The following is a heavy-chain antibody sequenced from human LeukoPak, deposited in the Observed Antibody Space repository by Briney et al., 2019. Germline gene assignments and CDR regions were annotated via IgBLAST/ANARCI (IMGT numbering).Heavy chain of an antibody. CDR2: ISSSSSYI. D-gene: IGHD3-10*01. J-gene: IGHJ4*02. V-gene: IGHV3-21*01. Sequence: GGSLRLSCAASGFTFSSYSMNWVRQAPGKGLEWVSSISSSSSYIYYADSVKGRFTISRDNAKNSLYLQMNSLRAEDTAVYYCAREKGVGDYFDYWGQGALVTVSS. CDR1: GFTFSSYS. CDR3: AREKGVGDYFDY.